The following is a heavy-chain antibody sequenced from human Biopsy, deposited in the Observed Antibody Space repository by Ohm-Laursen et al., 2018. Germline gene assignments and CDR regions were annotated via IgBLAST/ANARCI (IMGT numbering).Heavy chain of an antibody. Sequence: TLSLTCTVSGGSTSSNYYYWGWIRQPPGKGLEWIGSIYYRGNTNYNPSLKSRVTISVDTSKNQFFLKLSSATAADTAVFYCARHGSQGYCTGGSCVDYWGQGALVTVSS. CDR3: ARHGSQGYCTGGSCVDY. D-gene: IGHD2-15*01. CDR1: GGSTSSNYYY. CDR2: IYYRGNT. J-gene: IGHJ4*02. V-gene: IGHV4-39*01.